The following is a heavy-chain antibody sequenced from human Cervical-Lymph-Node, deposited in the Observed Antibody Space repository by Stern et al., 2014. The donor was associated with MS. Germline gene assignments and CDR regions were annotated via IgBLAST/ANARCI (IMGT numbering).Heavy chain of an antibody. Sequence: EVQLVESGGGLVQPGGSLRVSCAASGFTFSSYWMHWVRQAPGKGLVWVSRIHSDGSSTISADSVKGRFTISRDNAKNTLFLQMNSLRAEDTAVYYCARGGGTIFGEVGEVVIPYHHGMDVWGQGTTVTVSS. CDR1: GFTFSSYW. CDR2: IHSDGSST. J-gene: IGHJ6*02. D-gene: IGHD3-3*01. V-gene: IGHV3-74*02. CDR3: ARGGGTIFGEVGEVVIPYHHGMDV.